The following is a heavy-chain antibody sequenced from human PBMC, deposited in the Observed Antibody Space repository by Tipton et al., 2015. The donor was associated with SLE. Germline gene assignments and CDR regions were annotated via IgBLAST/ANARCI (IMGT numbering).Heavy chain of an antibody. D-gene: IGHD6-13*01. CDR2: IYYSGST. Sequence: TLSLTCTVSGGPISSYYWSWIRQPPGKGLEWIGYIYYSGSTNYNPSLKSRVTISVDTSKNQFSLKLSSVTAADTAVYYCALGAAAANFDYWGQGTLVTVSS. V-gene: IGHV4-59*08. CDR3: ALGAAAANFDY. CDR1: GGPISSYY. J-gene: IGHJ4*02.